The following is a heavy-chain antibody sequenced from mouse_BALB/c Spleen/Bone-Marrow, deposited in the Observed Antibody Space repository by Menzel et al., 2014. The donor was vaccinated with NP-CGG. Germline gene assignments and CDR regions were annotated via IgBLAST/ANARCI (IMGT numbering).Heavy chain of an antibody. D-gene: IGHD3-2*02. CDR1: GFSLTNYG. Sequence: VKLVESGPGLVAPSQSLSITCTVSGFSLTNYGVHWVRQPPGKGLEWLGVIWAGGSTNYNSALMSRLSISEDNSKSQVFLKMNSLQTDDTAMYYCARVTSSAVGAMDYWGQGTSVTVSS. CDR2: IWAGGST. J-gene: IGHJ4*01. CDR3: ARVTSSAVGAMDY. V-gene: IGHV2-9*02.